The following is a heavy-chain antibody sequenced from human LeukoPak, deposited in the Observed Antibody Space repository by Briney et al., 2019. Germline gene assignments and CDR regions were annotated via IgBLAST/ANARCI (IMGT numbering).Heavy chain of an antibody. D-gene: IGHD2-2*01. V-gene: IGHV3-30*04. CDR1: GFTFGSYA. J-gene: IGHJ4*02. CDR3: ARGLTPGAPDYFDS. Sequence: GWSLTLSCAASGFTFGSYAMHWVRQAPGKGLEWVAVIAHDETNRFYADSVKGRFTISRDNSRSILYLRMNSLRPEDTAVYFCARGLTPGAPDYFDSWGQGTLVTVSS. CDR2: IAHDETNR.